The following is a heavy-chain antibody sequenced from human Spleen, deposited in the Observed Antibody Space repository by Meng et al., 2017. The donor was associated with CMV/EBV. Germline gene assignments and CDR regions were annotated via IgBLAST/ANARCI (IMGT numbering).Heavy chain of an antibody. CDR1: GFTFSNSD. CDR2: IKQDGSEK. D-gene: IGHD6-6*01. J-gene: IGHJ6*02. CDR3: ARDSAAARQFYYYGMDV. Sequence: GESLKISCAASGFTFSNSDMNWVRQAPGKGLEWVANIKQDGSEKYYVDSVKGRFTISRDNAKNSLYLQMNSLRAEDTAVYYCARDSAAARQFYYYGMDVWGQGTTVTVSS. V-gene: IGHV3-7*01.